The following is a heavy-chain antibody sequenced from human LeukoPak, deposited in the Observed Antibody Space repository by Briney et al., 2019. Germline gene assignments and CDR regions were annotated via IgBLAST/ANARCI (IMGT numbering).Heavy chain of an antibody. D-gene: IGHD1-26*01. CDR1: GGSISSSSYY. V-gene: IGHV4-39*01. Sequence: SETLSLTCTVSGGSISSSSYYWGWIRQPPGKGLEWIGSFYYSGSTYNNPSLKSRVTISVDTSKNQFSLKLSSVTAADTAVYYCARHMYSGRYYGIDYWGQGSLVTVSS. J-gene: IGHJ4*02. CDR2: FYYSGST. CDR3: ARHMYSGRYYGIDY.